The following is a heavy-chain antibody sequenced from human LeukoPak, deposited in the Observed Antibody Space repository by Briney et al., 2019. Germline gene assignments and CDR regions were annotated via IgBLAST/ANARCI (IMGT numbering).Heavy chain of an antibody. CDR2: IFYSGSP. V-gene: IGHV4-59*01. J-gene: IGHJ6*02. CDR3: ARARVHCMDV. Sequence: SETLSLTCTVSGGSISSYYWSWIRQPPGKGLEWIGNIFYSGSPNYNPSLKSRVTISVDTSKNQFSLKLSSVTAADTAVYYCARARVHCMDVWGQGTTVTVSS. CDR1: GGSISSYY.